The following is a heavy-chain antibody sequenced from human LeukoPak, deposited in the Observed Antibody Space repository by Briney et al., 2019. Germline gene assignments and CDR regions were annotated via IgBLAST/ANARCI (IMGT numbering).Heavy chain of an antibody. D-gene: IGHD5-18*01. CDR3: ARGRYNYGYIYDY. V-gene: IGHV3-21*01. CDR2: ISSSSIYI. CDR1: GFTFSSYS. J-gene: IGHJ4*02. Sequence: GGSLRLSCAASGFTFSSYSMNWVHQAPGKGLEWVSSISSSSIYIYYADSVKGRFTISRDNAKNSLYLQMNSLRAEDTAVYYCARGRYNYGYIYDYWGQGTLVTVSS.